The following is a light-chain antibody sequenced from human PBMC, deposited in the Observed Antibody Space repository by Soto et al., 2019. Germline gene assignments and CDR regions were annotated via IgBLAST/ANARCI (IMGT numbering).Light chain of an antibody. CDR3: AAWYESPNVPV. CDR1: NSNIGRNT. CDR2: SNN. V-gene: IGLV1-44*01. J-gene: IGLJ3*02. Sequence: QSVLTQPPSASGTPGQRVTISCSGSNSNIGRNTVNWYQQLPGAAPNLLIYSNNKRPSGVPDRCSGSKSGTSASLAISGLQYEDEADYYCAAWYESPNVPVFGGGTKLTVL.